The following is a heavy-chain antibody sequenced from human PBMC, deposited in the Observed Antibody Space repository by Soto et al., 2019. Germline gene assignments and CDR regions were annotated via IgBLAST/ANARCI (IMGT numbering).Heavy chain of an antibody. CDR2: VNHSGRT. D-gene: IGHD6-19*01. CDR3: ARVGSSGWYEDYYYGMDV. Sequence: SETLSLTCAVHGESFSGYHWSWIRQPPGKGLEWIGEVNHSGRTNNSPSLKSRVTISVYTSKNQFSLRLSSVTAADTAVYYCARVGSSGWYEDYYYGMDVWGQGTKVT. V-gene: IGHV4-34*01. J-gene: IGHJ6*02. CDR1: GESFSGYH.